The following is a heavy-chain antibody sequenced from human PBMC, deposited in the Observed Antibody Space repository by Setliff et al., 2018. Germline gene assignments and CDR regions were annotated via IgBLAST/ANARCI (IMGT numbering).Heavy chain of an antibody. CDR2: IIPIFGTP. CDR1: GDSFNNYA. J-gene: IGHJ4*02. Sequence: GASVKVSCKASGDSFNNYAISWVRQAPGQGLEWMGGIIPIFGTPTYAQKFQGRVTIIADESTSTTYMELSSLRSEDTAVYYCARAPLESGYNYGQGHYFDYWGQGTLVTVSS. D-gene: IGHD5-18*01. V-gene: IGHV1-69*13. CDR3: ARAPLESGYNYGQGHYFDY.